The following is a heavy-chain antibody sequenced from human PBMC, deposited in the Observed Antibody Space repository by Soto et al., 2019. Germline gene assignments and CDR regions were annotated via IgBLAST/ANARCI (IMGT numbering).Heavy chain of an antibody. CDR3: ARHGRNTPIAQLRNYAMEV. Sequence: SETLSLTCTVSGDFITNSLYYWAWVRQPPGKGLEWIGSFYYSGSAYYNPSLKSRLAMSVDTSKNQFSLKLSSVTAADTAVYYCARHGRNTPIAQLRNYAMEVWGQGNTVTVSS. V-gene: IGHV4-39*07. D-gene: IGHD2-15*01. CDR2: FYYSGSA. J-gene: IGHJ6*01. CDR1: GDFITNSLYY.